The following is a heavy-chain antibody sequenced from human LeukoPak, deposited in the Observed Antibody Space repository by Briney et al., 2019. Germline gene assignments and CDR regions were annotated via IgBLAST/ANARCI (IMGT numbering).Heavy chain of an antibody. D-gene: IGHD6-13*01. CDR3: ARRIAAAAAPYYFDY. Sequence: PGGSLRLSCAASGFTFSSYWMHWVRQAPGKGLLWVSRINSDGSSTGYADSVKGRFTISRDNAKNTLYLQMNSLRAEDTAVYYCARRIAAAAAPYYFDYWGQGTLVTVSS. V-gene: IGHV3-74*01. J-gene: IGHJ4*02. CDR1: GFTFSSYW. CDR2: INSDGSST.